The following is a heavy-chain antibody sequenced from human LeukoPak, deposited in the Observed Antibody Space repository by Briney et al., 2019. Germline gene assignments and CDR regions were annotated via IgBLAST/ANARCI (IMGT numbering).Heavy chain of an antibody. CDR2: IKSKTDGGTT. V-gene: IGHV3-15*01. Sequence: GGSLRLSCAASAFTFSNAWMNWVRQAPGKGLEWXXXIKSKTDGGTTDYAAPVKGRFTISRDDSKNTLYLQMNSLKTEDTAVYYCTTPSLFYGDTVDYWGQGTLVTVSS. CDR3: TTPSLFYGDTVDY. D-gene: IGHD2-2*02. J-gene: IGHJ4*02. CDR1: AFTFSNAW.